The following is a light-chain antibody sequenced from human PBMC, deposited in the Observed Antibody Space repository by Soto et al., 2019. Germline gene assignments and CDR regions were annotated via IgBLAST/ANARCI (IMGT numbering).Light chain of an antibody. Sequence: EIVLTQSPATLSLSPGERATLSCRASRSVSSYLAWYQQKPGQAPRLLIYDASNRATGIPARFSGSGSGTDFTLTISSLEPEDFAVYYCQQRSNWPPEFGPGTKVDIK. V-gene: IGKV3-11*01. CDR1: RSVSSY. CDR3: QQRSNWPPE. J-gene: IGKJ3*01. CDR2: DAS.